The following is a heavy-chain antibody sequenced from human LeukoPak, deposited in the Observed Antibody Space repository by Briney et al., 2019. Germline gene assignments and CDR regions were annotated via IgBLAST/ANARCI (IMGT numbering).Heavy chain of an antibody. D-gene: IGHD2-8*01. CDR1: GFAFSRFT. V-gene: IGHV3-21*04. CDR2: ISSSSSYI. CDR3: ARVLSYCTNGVCYPLFSGYYYYMDV. J-gene: IGHJ6*03. Sequence: GGSLRLSCAASGFAFSRFTMNWVRQAPGKGLEWLSSISSSSSYIYYADSVKGRFTISRDNAENSLYLQMNSLRAEDTALYYCARVLSYCTNGVCYPLFSGYYYYMDVWGKGTTVTVSS.